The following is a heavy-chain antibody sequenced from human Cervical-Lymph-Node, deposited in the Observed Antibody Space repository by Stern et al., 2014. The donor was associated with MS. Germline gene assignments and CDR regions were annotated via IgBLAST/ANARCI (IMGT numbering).Heavy chain of an antibody. CDR2: IIPNFGTA. CDR1: GGTFSSYA. Sequence: VQLVESGAEVKKPGSSVKVSCKGSGGTFSSYAISWVRQAPGHGLEWMGGIIPNFGTANYPQKFQGRVPRPADESTSTAYMELISLRSEDTAVYYCARARVVVVVAAPVYYGMDVWGQGTTVTVSS. V-gene: IGHV1-69*01. D-gene: IGHD2-15*01. J-gene: IGHJ6*02. CDR3: ARARVVVVVAAPVYYGMDV.